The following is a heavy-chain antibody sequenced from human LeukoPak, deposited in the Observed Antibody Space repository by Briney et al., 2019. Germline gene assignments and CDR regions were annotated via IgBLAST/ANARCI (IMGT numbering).Heavy chain of an antibody. V-gene: IGHV4-59*11. Sequence: SETLSLTCTVSSGSISGHYWTWVRQPPGEGLEWIGQIHYSGKADYNPSLRSRITISVDTSKNQMSLKVTSVTAADTAVYYCARFGVDYDMDVWGQGTTVTVS. CDR3: ARFGVDYDMDV. CDR2: IHYSGKA. CDR1: SGSISGHY. J-gene: IGHJ6*02. D-gene: IGHD3-16*01.